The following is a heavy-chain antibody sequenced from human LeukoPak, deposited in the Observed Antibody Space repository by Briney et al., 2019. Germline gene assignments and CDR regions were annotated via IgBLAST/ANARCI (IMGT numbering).Heavy chain of an antibody. V-gene: IGHV3-7*01. Sequence: GGSLRLSCAASGFTFSSYWMSWVRQAPGKGLEWVANIKQDGSEKYYADSVKGRFTISRDNSKNTLYLQMNSLRAEDTAVYYCARDQARAAAGTRWFDPWGQGTLVTVSS. D-gene: IGHD6-13*01. CDR3: ARDQARAAAGTRWFDP. J-gene: IGHJ5*02. CDR2: IKQDGSEK. CDR1: GFTFSSYW.